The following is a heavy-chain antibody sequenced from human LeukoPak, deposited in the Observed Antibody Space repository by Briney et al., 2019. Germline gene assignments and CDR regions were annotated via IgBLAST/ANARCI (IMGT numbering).Heavy chain of an antibody. V-gene: IGHV4-61*02. CDR1: GGSISSGSYY. J-gene: IGHJ4*02. CDR2: IYTSGST. Sequence: SQTLSLTCTVSGGSISSGSYYWSWIRQPAGTGLEWIGRIYTSGSTNYNPSLKSRVTISVDTSKNQFSLKLSSVTAADTAVYYCARDYGGAVADWGQGTLVTVSS. CDR3: ARDYGGAVAD. D-gene: IGHD6-19*01.